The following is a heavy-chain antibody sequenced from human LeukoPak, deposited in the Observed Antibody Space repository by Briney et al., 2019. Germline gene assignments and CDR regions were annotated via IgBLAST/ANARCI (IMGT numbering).Heavy chain of an antibody. CDR2: IIPILGIA. CDR1: GYTFTGYY. J-gene: IGHJ4*02. CDR3: ARENYPVEMATNHHFDY. V-gene: IGHV1-69*04. D-gene: IGHD5-24*01. Sequence: SVKVSCKASGYTFTGYYMHWVRQAPGQGLEWMGRIIPILGIANYAQKFQGRVTITADKSTSTAYMELSSLRSEDTAVYYCARENYPVEMATNHHFDYWGQGTLVTVSS.